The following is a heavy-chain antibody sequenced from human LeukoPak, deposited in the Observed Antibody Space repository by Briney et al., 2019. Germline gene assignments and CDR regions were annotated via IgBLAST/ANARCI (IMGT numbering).Heavy chain of an antibody. CDR2: ISWDGGST. D-gene: IGHD6-13*01. CDR3: AKDSGSPHYYYMDV. V-gene: IGHV3-43D*04. CDR1: GFTFDDYV. Sequence: GGFLRLSCAASGFTFDDYVMHWVRLPPGKGLEGVSLISWDGGSTYYGDSVKGRFTISRDNSKNSLYLQMNSLRTEDTAFYYCAKDSGSPHYYYMDVWGKGTTVTVSS. J-gene: IGHJ6*03.